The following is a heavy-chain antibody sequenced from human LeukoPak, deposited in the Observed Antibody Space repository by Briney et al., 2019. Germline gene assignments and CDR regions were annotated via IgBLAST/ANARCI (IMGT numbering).Heavy chain of an antibody. V-gene: IGHV5-51*01. Sequence: GESLKISCKGSGYNFITYWIGWVRQMPGKGLEWMGIIYPGDSDTRYSPSFQGQVTISADKSISTAYLQWSSLKASDTAMYYCARFLRSGYDVDRGWFDPWGQGTLVTVSS. CDR2: IYPGDSDT. J-gene: IGHJ5*02. D-gene: IGHD5-12*01. CDR1: GYNFITYW. CDR3: ARFLRSGYDVDRGWFDP.